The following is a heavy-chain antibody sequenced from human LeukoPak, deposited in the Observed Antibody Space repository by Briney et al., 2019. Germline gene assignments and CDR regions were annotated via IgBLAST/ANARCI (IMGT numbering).Heavy chain of an antibody. D-gene: IGHD1-7*01. CDR3: ARRIITGTTRPWFDP. CDR2: INTNTGNP. J-gene: IGHJ5*02. V-gene: IGHV7-4-1*02. Sequence: ASVKVSCKASGYTFTSYAMNWVRQAPGQGLEWMGWINTNTGNPTYAQGFTGRFVFSLDTSVSTAYLQISSLKAEDTAVYYCARRIITGTTRPWFDPWGQGTLVTVSS. CDR1: GYTFTSYA.